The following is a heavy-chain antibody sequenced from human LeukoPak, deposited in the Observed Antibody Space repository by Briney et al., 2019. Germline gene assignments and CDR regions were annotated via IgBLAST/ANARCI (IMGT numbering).Heavy chain of an antibody. CDR3: ATDLGIVGATNGFDY. J-gene: IGHJ4*02. CDR2: FDPEDGET. V-gene: IGHV1-24*01. Sequence: ASVKVSCKVSGYTLTELSMHWVRQAPGKGLEWMGGFDPEDGETIYAQKFQGRVTMTEDTSTDTAYMELSSLRSEDTAVYYCATDLGIVGATNGFDYWGQGTLVTVSS. CDR1: GYTLTELS. D-gene: IGHD1-26*01.